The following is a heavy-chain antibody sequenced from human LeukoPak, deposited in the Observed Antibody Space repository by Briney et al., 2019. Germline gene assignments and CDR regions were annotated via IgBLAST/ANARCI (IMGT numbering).Heavy chain of an antibody. CDR2: INHSGST. CDR3: ARALGYFDY. D-gene: IGHD7-27*01. Sequence: ASETLSLTCAVYGGSFSGYYWSWIRQPPGKGLEWIGEINHSGSTNYNPSLKSRVTISVDTSKNQFSLKVSSVTAADTAVYYCARALGYFDYWGQGTLVTVSS. V-gene: IGHV4-34*01. J-gene: IGHJ4*02. CDR1: GGSFSGYY.